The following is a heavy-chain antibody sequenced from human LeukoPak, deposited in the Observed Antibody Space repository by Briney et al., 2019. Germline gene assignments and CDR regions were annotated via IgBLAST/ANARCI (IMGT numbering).Heavy chain of an antibody. CDR2: INTDGSST. D-gene: IGHD2-2*01. J-gene: IGHJ5*02. CDR3: AREACSSTSCWFDP. V-gene: IGHV3-74*01. CDR1: GFTFSSYW. Sequence: PGGSLRLSCAASGFTFSSYWMHWVRQAPGKGLVWVSRINTDGSSTSYADSVKGRFTISRDNAKNTLYLQMNCLRVEDTAVYYCAREACSSTSCWFDPWGQGTLVTVSS.